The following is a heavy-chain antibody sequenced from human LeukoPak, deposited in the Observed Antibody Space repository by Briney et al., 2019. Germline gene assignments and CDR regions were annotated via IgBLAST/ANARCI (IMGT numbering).Heavy chain of an antibody. Sequence: GGSLRLSCAASGFTVSSNYMSWVRQAPGKGLEWVSVIYSGGSTYYADSVKGRFTISRDNSKNTLYLQMNSLRAEDTAVYYCARDRSSSWYGVGWLDPWGQGTLVTVSS. V-gene: IGHV3-66*01. CDR3: ARDRSSSWYGVGWLDP. J-gene: IGHJ5*02. CDR1: GFTVSSNY. CDR2: IYSGGST. D-gene: IGHD6-13*01.